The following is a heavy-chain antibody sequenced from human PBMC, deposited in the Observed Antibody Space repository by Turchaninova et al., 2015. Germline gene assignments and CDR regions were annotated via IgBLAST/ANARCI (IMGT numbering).Heavy chain of an antibody. J-gene: IGHJ4*02. V-gene: IGHV3-7*03. CDR3: ARELSVGGGCSYGFDY. D-gene: IGHD5-18*01. CDR2: ISKDGGDS. Sequence: LSWVRQAPGKGLEWVATISKDGGDSNFVDAVKGRFTISRDNAKNTLYLQMNSLAVDDTARYYCARELSVGGGCSYGFDYWGQGTLVTVSS.